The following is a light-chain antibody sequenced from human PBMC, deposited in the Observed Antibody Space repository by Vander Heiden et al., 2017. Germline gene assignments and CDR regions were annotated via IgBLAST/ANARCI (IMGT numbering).Light chain of an antibody. CDR2: AAS. CDR3: QQSYSTPST. Sequence: DIQMTQSPSSLSASVGSRVTITCPASQSISSYLNWYQQKPGKAPKLLIYAASSLQSGVPSRFSGSGSGTDFTLTISSLQPEDFATYYCQQSYSTPSTFGPGTKVDIK. J-gene: IGKJ3*01. V-gene: IGKV1-39*01. CDR1: QSISSY.